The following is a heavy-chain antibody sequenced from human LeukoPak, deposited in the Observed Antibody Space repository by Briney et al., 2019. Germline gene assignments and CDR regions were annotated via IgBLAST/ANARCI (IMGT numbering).Heavy chain of an antibody. Sequence: PGGSLRLSCSASGFIFSRYLMHWVRQAPGKGLEYVSAISTNGGSTYYADSVKGRFTISRDNSKNTLYLQMSSLRTEDTAVYYCVKDANYYDSSGYYDYWGQGTLVTVSS. D-gene: IGHD3-22*01. CDR1: GFIFSRYL. CDR3: VKDANYYDSSGYYDY. V-gene: IGHV3-64D*06. CDR2: ISTNGGST. J-gene: IGHJ4*02.